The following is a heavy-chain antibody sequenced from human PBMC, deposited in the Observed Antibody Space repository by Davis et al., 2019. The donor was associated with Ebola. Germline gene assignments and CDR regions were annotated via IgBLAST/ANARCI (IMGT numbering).Heavy chain of an antibody. CDR3: AGGTTSYPYYFDC. V-gene: IGHV4-59*01. CDR2: IYYSGST. Sequence: PSETLSLTCTVSGGSISSYYWSWIRQPPGKGLEWIGYIYYSGSTNYNPSLKSRVTISVDTSKNQFSLKLSSVTAADTGVYYCAGGTTSYPYYFDCWGQGTLVTVSS. J-gene: IGHJ4*02. D-gene: IGHD1-14*01. CDR1: GGSISSYY.